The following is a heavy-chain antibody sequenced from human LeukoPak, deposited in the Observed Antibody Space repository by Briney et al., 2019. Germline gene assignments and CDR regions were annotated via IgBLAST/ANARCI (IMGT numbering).Heavy chain of an antibody. CDR2: INHSGST. J-gene: IGHJ4*02. Sequence: KSSETLSLTCAVYGGSFSGYYWSWIRQPPGKGLEWIGEINHSGSTNYNPSLKSRVTISVDTSKNQFSLKLSSVTAADTAVYYCARLDYYDGDYWGQGTLVTVSS. CDR3: ARLDYYDGDY. CDR1: GGSFSGYY. V-gene: IGHV4-34*01. D-gene: IGHD3-22*01.